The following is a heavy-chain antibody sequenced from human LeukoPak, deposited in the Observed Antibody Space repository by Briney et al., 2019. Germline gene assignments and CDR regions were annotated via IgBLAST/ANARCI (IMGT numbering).Heavy chain of an antibody. CDR1: GGSFSGYY. CDR2: INHSGST. V-gene: IGHV4-34*01. D-gene: IGHD5-24*01. Sequence: SETLSLTCAVYGGSFSGYYWSWIRQPPGKGLEWIGEINHSGSTNYNPSLKSRVTISVDTSKNQFSLKLSSVTAADTAVYYCARGDGYNWYWGQGTLVTVSS. CDR3: ARGDGYNWY. J-gene: IGHJ4*02.